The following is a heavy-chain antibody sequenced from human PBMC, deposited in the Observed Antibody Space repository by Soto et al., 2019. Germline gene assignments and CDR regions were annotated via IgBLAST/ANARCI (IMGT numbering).Heavy chain of an antibody. D-gene: IGHD1-26*01. CDR3: ARREIQGPIDY. CDR2: TYYSGTT. J-gene: IGHJ4*02. V-gene: IGHV4-28*01. Sequence: QVQLQESGPGLVKPSDTLSLTCAVSGYSISSSNWWGWIRKPPGKGLEWFGYTYYSGTTYYTPSLKSRVTMSVDTSKNQFSLKLTSVTAVDTAVYYCARREIQGPIDYWGQGTLVTVSS. CDR1: GYSISSSNW.